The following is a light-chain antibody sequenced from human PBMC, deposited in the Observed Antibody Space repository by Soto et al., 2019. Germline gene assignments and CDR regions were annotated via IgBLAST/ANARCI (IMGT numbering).Light chain of an antibody. CDR3: QQYNNWPPLT. V-gene: IGKV3-15*01. J-gene: IGKJ4*01. CDR1: QSVSSN. Sequence: EVVMTQSPATLSVSPGERATVSCRASQSVSSNLAWYQQKPGQSPRLLIYNAYTRATGVPARFSGSGSGTEFPLTISSLQSEDFAVYYCQQYNNWPPLTFGGGTKVEIK. CDR2: NAY.